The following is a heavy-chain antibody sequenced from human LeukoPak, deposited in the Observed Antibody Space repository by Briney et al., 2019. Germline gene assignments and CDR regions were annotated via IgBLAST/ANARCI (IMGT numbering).Heavy chain of an antibody. D-gene: IGHD6-13*01. CDR3: ARVDSSSWYALSPGSGPDY. CDR1: GFTFDDYG. V-gene: IGHV3-20*04. J-gene: IGHJ4*02. CDR2: INWNGGST. Sequence: PGGSLRLSCAASGFTFDDYGVSWVRQAPGNGLEWVSGINWNGGSTGYADSVKGRFTISRDNAKNSLYLQMNSLRADDTALYYCARVDSSSWYALSPGSGPDYWGQGTLVTVSS.